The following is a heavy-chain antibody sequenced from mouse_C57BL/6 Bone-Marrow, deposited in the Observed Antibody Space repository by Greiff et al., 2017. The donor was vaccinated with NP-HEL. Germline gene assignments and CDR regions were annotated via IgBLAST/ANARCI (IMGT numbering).Heavy chain of an antibody. CDR3: ARSLRLQYYFDY. CDR1: GYTFTSYW. V-gene: IGHV1-55*01. D-gene: IGHD2-4*01. CDR2: IYPGSGST. J-gene: IGHJ2*01. Sequence: VKLQQPGAELVKPGASVKMSCKASGYTFTSYWITWVKQRPGQGLEWIGDIYPGSGSTNYNEKFKSKATLTVDTSSSTAYMQLSSLTSEDSAVYYCARSLRLQYYFDYWGQGTTLTVSS.